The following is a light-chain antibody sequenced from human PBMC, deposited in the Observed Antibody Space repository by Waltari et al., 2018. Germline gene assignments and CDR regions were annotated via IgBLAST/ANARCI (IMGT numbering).Light chain of an antibody. CDR3: ATWDDSLNGPV. J-gene: IGLJ2*01. CDR2: TTD. CDR1: SSNIGNNI. V-gene: IGLV1-44*01. Sequence: QSVLTQPPSASGTPGQRVTISCSGNSSNIGNNIVNWYQQLPGTAPKLLIYTTDQRPSGVPDRFSGSKSGTSASRAISGLQSEDEADYYCATWDDSLNGPVFGGGTKLTVL.